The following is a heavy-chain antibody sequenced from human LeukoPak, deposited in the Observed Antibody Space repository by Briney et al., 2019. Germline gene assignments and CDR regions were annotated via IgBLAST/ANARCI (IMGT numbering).Heavy chain of an antibody. Sequence: ASVKVSCNASGSTFTSYDINWVRQATGQGLEWMGWMNPNSGSTGYAQKFQGRVTITRNTSISTAYMELSGLRSEDTAVYYCARGRSTGYPYYFEYWGQGTLVTVSS. CDR1: GSTFTSYD. CDR2: MNPNSGST. D-gene: IGHD5-12*01. V-gene: IGHV1-8*03. CDR3: ARGRSTGYPYYFEY. J-gene: IGHJ4*02.